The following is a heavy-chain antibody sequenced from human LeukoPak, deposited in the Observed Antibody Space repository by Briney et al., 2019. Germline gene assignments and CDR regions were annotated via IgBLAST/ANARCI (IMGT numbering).Heavy chain of an antibody. Sequence: PSQTLSLTCTVSGGSISTELYYWTWIRQPAGKGLEWIGRIYSNGWTDYNPPLKSRVSISIDTSKNHFSLKMSLATAADTALYYCARGSGWNSFDPWGQGTLVTVSS. CDR2: IYSNGWT. V-gene: IGHV4-61*02. D-gene: IGHD6-19*01. CDR1: GGSISTELYY. J-gene: IGHJ5*02. CDR3: ARGSGWNSFDP.